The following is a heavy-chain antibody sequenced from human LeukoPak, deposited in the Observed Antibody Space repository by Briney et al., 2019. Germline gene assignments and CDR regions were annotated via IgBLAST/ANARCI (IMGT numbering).Heavy chain of an antibody. J-gene: IGHJ4*02. Sequence: ASVKVSCKVSGYTFTAYYMHWVRQAPGQGLEWMGWINPNSGGTNYAQKFQGRVTMTRDTSISTAYMELSRLRSDDTAVYYCARDYTIFGVVPEYYFDYWGQGTLVTVSS. V-gene: IGHV1-2*02. CDR2: INPNSGGT. D-gene: IGHD3-3*01. CDR3: ARDYTIFGVVPEYYFDY. CDR1: GYTFTAYY.